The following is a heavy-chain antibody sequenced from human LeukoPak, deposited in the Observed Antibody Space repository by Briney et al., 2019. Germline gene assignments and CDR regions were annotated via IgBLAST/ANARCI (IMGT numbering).Heavy chain of an antibody. D-gene: IGHD6-19*01. Sequence: GGSLRLSCIASGFTVSSNYMTWVRQAPGKGLQWVSIIYNGGHTYYADSVKGRFTISRDNSKNTLYLQMNSLRAEDTAVYYCAKSGSGWFGAFDIWGQGTMVTVSS. CDR2: IYNGGHT. V-gene: IGHV3-53*01. CDR1: GFTVSSNY. CDR3: AKSGSGWFGAFDI. J-gene: IGHJ3*02.